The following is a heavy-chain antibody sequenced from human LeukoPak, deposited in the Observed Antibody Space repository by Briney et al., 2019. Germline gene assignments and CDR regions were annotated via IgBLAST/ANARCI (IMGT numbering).Heavy chain of an antibody. Sequence: PSETLSLTCSVSGGSIRYTSYYWAWIRQPPGKGPEWIGNIHSSGSTDYNPSLKSRVTMSVDTSKNQFSLKVNSVTAADTAVYYCGRDLEENGVTHWGLGTLVTVSS. CDR3: GRDLEENGVTH. V-gene: IGHV4-39*07. D-gene: IGHD1-14*01. J-gene: IGHJ4*02. CDR2: IHSSGST. CDR1: GGSIRYTSYY.